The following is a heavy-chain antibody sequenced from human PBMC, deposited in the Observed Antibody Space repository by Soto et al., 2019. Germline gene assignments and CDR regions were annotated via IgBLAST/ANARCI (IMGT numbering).Heavy chain of an antibody. Sequence: ASVKVSCKASGGTFSSYAISWVRQAPGQGLEWMGGIIPIFGTANYAQKFQGRVTITADESTSTAYMELSSLRSEDTAVYYCARVTPYYDSSGYSLWGQGTLVTVSS. CDR2: IIPIFGTA. CDR1: GGTFSSYA. CDR3: ARVTPYYDSSGYSL. V-gene: IGHV1-69*13. D-gene: IGHD3-22*01. J-gene: IGHJ4*02.